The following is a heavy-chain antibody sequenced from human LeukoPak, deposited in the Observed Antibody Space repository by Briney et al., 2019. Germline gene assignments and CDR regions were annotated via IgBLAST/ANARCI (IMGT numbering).Heavy chain of an antibody. CDR2: INSDGSST. D-gene: IGHD3-10*01. CDR1: GFIFSSYW. CDR3: ARERAYGSGV. J-gene: IGHJ4*02. V-gene: IGHV3-74*01. Sequence: GGSLRLSCAASGFIFSSYWMHWVRQAPGQGLVWVSRINSDGSSTDYADSVKGRFTISRDNAKNSLYLQMNSLRAEDTAVYYCARERAYGSGVWGQGTLVTVSS.